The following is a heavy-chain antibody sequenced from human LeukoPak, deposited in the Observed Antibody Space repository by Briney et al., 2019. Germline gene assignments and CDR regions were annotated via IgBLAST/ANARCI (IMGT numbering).Heavy chain of an antibody. CDR2: IKQDGSEK. J-gene: IGHJ3*02. D-gene: IGHD2-21*02. CDR3: ARDPTNCGGDCERRVDDAFDI. Sequence: GGSLRLSCAASGFTFSSYWMSWVRQAPGKGLEWVANIKQDGSEKYYVDSVKGRFTISRDNAKNSLYLQMNSLRAEDTAVYYCARDPTNCGGDCERRVDDAFDIWGQGTMVTVSS. V-gene: IGHV3-7*01. CDR1: GFTFSSYW.